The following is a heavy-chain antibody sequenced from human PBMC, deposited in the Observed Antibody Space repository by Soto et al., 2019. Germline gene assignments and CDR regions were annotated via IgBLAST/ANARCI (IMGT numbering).Heavy chain of an antibody. CDR1: GGTFSSYA. D-gene: IGHD6-6*01. V-gene: IGHV1-69*13. Sequence: SVKVSCKASGGTFSSYAISWVRQAPGQGLEWMGGIIPIFGTANYAQKFLGRVTITADESTSTAYMELSSLRSEDTAVYYCAGGSSSIGYYYYGMDVWGQGTTVTVSS. CDR2: IIPIFGTA. J-gene: IGHJ6*02. CDR3: AGGSSSIGYYYYGMDV.